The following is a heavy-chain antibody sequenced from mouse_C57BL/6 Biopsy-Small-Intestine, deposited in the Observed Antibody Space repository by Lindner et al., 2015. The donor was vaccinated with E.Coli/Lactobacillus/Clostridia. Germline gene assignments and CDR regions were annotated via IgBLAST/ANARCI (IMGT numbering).Heavy chain of an antibody. CDR3: ARKDDSSGSFAF. V-gene: IGHV1-81*01. J-gene: IGHJ3*01. CDR2: IYLGSGDT. Sequence: VQLQESGAELARPGASVKLSCKASGYTFTSFGISWVKQRTGQGLEWIGEIYLGSGDTYYNEKFMGKASLIADKSSSTAYIDLRSLTSEDSAVYFCARKDDSSGSFAFWGQGTLVTVSA. D-gene: IGHD3-2*02. CDR1: GYTFTSFG.